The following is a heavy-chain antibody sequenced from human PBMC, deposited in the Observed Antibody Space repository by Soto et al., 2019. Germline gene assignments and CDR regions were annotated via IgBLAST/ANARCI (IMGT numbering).Heavy chain of an antibody. CDR3: AKDPGFAGASRASYAEYFPH. V-gene: IGHV3-23*01. J-gene: IGHJ1*01. CDR1: GFTFSSYA. Sequence: GGSLRLSCAASGFTFSSYAMSWVRQAPGKGLEWVSSISGSGVSTYYADSVKGRFPISRDNSKNTLYLRMNSLIAEDTSVYYCAKDPGFAGASRASYAEYFPHWGQGTLVTVSS. D-gene: IGHD1-26*01. CDR2: ISGSGVST.